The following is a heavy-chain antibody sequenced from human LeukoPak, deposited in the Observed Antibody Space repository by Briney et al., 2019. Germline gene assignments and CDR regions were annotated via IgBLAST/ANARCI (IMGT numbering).Heavy chain of an antibody. V-gene: IGHV3-23*01. D-gene: IGHD2-21*02. CDR3: ARMVTATHDY. J-gene: IGHJ4*02. CDR1: GFTFSSYA. Sequence: GGSLRLSCAASGFTFSSYAMSWVRQAPGKGLEWVSAISGSGGSTYYADSVKGRFTISRDNAKNSLYLQMNSLRAEDTAVYYCARMVTATHDYWGQGTLVTVSS. CDR2: ISGSGGST.